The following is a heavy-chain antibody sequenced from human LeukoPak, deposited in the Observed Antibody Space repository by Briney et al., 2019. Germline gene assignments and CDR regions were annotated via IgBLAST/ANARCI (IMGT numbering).Heavy chain of an antibody. J-gene: IGHJ3*01. V-gene: IGHV4-59*01. Sequence: SETLPLTCTVSGGSISNYYWTWIRQPPGKGLEWIGYIYYTGSTNYNPSLKSRVTISVDTSKNQFSLKLSSVTAADTAVYYCARRSDYYDILNLWGQGTMVTVSS. CDR3: ARRSDYYDILNL. CDR2: IYYTGST. CDR1: GGSISNYY. D-gene: IGHD3-22*01.